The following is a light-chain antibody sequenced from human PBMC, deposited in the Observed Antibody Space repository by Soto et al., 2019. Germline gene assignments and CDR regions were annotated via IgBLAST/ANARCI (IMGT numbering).Light chain of an antibody. J-gene: IGLJ1*01. CDR1: SSDVGGYNY. CDR2: NDN. CDR3: AAWDDSLSGLYG. V-gene: IGLV2-11*01. Sequence: QSVLTQPRSVSGSPGQSVTISCTGTSSDVGGYNYVSWYQQHPGKAPQLLIYNDNERPSGVPDRFSASKSGNSASLAISGLRSEDEADYYCAAWDDSLSGLYGFGTGTKVTVL.